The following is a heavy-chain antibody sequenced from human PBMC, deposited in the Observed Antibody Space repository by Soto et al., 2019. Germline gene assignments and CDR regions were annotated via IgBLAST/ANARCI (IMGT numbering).Heavy chain of an antibody. CDR2: IYPGDSDT. Sequence: GESLKISCKGSGYSFSNYWIGWVRQMPGKGLEWMGIIYPGDSDTRYSPSFQGQVTISADKSISTAYLQWSSLKASDTAMYYCARLRYSSVWHTLNYYYGMDVWGQGTAVTVSS. CDR1: GYSFSNYW. D-gene: IGHD6-19*01. J-gene: IGHJ6*02. V-gene: IGHV5-51*01. CDR3: ARLRYSSVWHTLNYYYGMDV.